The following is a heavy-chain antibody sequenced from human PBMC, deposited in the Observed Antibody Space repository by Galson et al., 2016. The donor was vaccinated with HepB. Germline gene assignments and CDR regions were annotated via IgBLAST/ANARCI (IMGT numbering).Heavy chain of an antibody. J-gene: IGHJ3*02. D-gene: IGHD5-24*01. CDR2: IYYTGST. V-gene: IGHV4-59*01. CDR1: GGYISYYY. Sequence: ETLSLTCNVSGGYISYYYWSWIRQPPGKGLEWIGYIYYTGSTSSNPSLRSRVTISVDTSKNQFSLHLKSVTAADTAVYCCARDPRRDGRTHDGFDIWGQGTMVTVSS. CDR3: ARDPRRDGRTHDGFDI.